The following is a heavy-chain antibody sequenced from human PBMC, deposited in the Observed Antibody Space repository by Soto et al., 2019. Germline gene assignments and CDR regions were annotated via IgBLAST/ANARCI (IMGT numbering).Heavy chain of an antibody. J-gene: IGHJ4*02. CDR3: AKASGWFGEFDY. V-gene: IGHV3-23*01. CDR2: ISGSGGRT. D-gene: IGHD3-10*01. Sequence: EVQLLESEGGLVQPGGSLRLSCAASGVTFSSYAMSWVGQAPGKGLEWVSAISGSGGRTYYADSVKGRFTISRDNSKNTLYLQMNSLRVEDTAVYYCAKASGWFGEFDYWGQGTLVTVSS. CDR1: GVTFSSYA.